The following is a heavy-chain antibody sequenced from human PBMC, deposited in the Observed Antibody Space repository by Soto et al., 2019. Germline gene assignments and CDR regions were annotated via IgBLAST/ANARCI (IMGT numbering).Heavy chain of an antibody. CDR3: AKSGWALINWMEI. J-gene: IGHJ4*02. D-gene: IGHD1-1*01. CDR2: LIPLTDTI. Sequence: QVQLVQSGTDVKEPGSSAKVSCKLSGGTFSGYAITWLRQAPGQGPEWMGGLIPLTDTIDYAQKCQGRVTITADTSRKTVNMELSSLTSDDTAIYSCAKSGWALINWMEIWGQGTLVIVSS. CDR1: GGTFSGYA. V-gene: IGHV1-69*14.